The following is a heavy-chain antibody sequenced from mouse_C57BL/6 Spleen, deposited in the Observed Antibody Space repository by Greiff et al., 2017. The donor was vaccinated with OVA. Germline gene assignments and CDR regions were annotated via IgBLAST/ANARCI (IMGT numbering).Heavy chain of an antibody. D-gene: IGHD1-1*01. CDR2: INPYNGGT. CDR1: GYTFTDYY. V-gene: IGHV1-19*01. Sequence: EVQRVESGPVLVKPGASVKMSCKASGYTFTDYYMNWVKQSHGKSLEWIGVINPYNGGTSYNQKFKGKATLTVDKSSSTAYMELNSLTSEDSAVYYCARGHYGSSSRRYFDVWGTGTTVTVSS. CDR3: ARGHYGSSSRRYFDV. J-gene: IGHJ1*03.